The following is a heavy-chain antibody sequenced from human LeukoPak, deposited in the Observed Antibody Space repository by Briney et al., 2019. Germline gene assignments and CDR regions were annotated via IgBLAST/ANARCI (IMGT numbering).Heavy chain of an antibody. V-gene: IGHV4-59*12. CDR1: GGSISSYY. CDR3: ARVEIVTSGNVIDY. J-gene: IGHJ4*02. Sequence: SEPLSLTCNVPGGSISSYYWSWIRKPPAKGLEWIGFFDYTGSTNNNPSLKSRVTISIDTSKNQFSLKLSSGTAADTAVYYCARVEIVTSGNVIDYWGQGTLVTVSS. CDR2: FDYTGST. D-gene: IGHD2/OR15-2a*01.